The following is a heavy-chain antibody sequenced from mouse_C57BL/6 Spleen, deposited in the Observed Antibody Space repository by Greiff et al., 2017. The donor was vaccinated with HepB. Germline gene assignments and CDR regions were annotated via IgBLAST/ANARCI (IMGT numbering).Heavy chain of an antibody. CDR3: ARQGIANWDDGWFAY. CDR1: GFTFSDYG. V-gene: IGHV5-17*01. Sequence: DVMLVESGGGLVKPGGSLKLSCAASGFTFSDYGMHWVRQAPEKGLEWVAYISSGSSTIYYADTVKGRFTISRDNAKNTLFLQMTSLRSEDTAMYYCARQGIANWDDGWFAYWGQGTLVTVSA. CDR2: ISSGSSTI. J-gene: IGHJ3*01. D-gene: IGHD4-1*01.